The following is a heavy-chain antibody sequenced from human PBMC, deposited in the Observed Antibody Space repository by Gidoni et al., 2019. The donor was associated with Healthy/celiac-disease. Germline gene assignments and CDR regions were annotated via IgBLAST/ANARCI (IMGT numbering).Heavy chain of an antibody. CDR1: GYSFTSYW. CDR2: IYPCDSET. Sequence: EVQLVQSGAAVTKPGESLKISCQGSGYSFTSYWICWVRQMPGKGLEGMGIIYPCDSETRYSPALQGKVTISADKSISTAYLQWSSLKASDTAMYYCARVRRLGINWFDPWGQGTLVTVSS. CDR3: ARVRRLGINWFDP. V-gene: IGHV5-51*01. D-gene: IGHD7-27*01. J-gene: IGHJ5*02.